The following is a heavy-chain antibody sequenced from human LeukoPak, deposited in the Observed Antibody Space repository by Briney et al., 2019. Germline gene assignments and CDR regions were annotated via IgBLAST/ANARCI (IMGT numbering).Heavy chain of an antibody. CDR3: ARAGTNNWFDP. V-gene: IGHV1-8*03. J-gene: IGHJ5*02. CDR1: GYTFTSYD. Sequence: GASVKVSCKASGYTFTSYDINWVRQATGQGLEWMGWMNPNSGNTGYAQKFQGRVTITRNTSISTAYMELSSLRSEDTAVYYRARAGTNNWFDPWGQGTLVTVSS. D-gene: IGHD2-2*01. CDR2: MNPNSGNT.